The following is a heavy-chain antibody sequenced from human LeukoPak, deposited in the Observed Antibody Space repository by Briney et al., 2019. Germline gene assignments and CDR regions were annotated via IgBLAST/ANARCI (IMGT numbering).Heavy chain of an antibody. CDR3: AKCYYGGDCYSFDY. CDR2: TSNSGATT. D-gene: IGHD2-21*02. V-gene: IGHV3-23*01. J-gene: IGHJ4*02. Sequence: PGESLRLSCAASGFTFSSYAMSWVRQAPGKGLEWVSGTSNSGATTYYADSVKGRFTISRDNSKNTLYLQMNSLSAEDTATYYCAKCYYGGDCYSFDYWGQGTLVTVSS. CDR1: GFTFSSYA.